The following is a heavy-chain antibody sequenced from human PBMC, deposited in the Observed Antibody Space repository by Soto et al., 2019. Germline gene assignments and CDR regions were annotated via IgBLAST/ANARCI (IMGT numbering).Heavy chain of an antibody. CDR2: IYYSGST. V-gene: IGHV4-31*03. Sequence: TSETLSLTCTVSGGSISSGGYYWSWIRQHPGKGLEWIGYIYYSGSTYYNPSLKSRVTISVDTSKNQFSLKLSSVTAADTAVYYCAAQLWWGIDYWGQGTLVTVSS. J-gene: IGHJ4*02. CDR1: GGSISSGGYY. D-gene: IGHD5-18*01. CDR3: AAQLWWGIDY.